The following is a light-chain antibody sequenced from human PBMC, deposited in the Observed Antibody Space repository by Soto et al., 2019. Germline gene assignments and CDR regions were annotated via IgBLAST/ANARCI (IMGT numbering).Light chain of an antibody. CDR3: QQYNSYPLT. Sequence: DIQMTQSPSSLSASVGDRVTITCRASQGIGNDLGWYQQKPGNAPKRLIFAASSLQSGVPSRFIGSESGTEFTLTISSLQPEDFATYYCQQYNSYPLTFGGGTKVEVK. J-gene: IGKJ4*01. V-gene: IGKV1-17*01. CDR2: AAS. CDR1: QGIGND.